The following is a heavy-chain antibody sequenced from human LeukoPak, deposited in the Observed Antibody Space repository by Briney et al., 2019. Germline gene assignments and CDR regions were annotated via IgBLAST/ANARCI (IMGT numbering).Heavy chain of an antibody. V-gene: IGHV1-18*01. CDR2: INAYNGNT. CDR1: GYTFTSYG. Sequence: ASVKVSCKASGYTFTSYGISWMRQAPGPGLEWMGWINAYNGNTNYAQKLQGRVTMTTDTSTSTAYMELRSLRSDDTAVYYCARDNYYYYYMDVWGKGTTVTVSS. J-gene: IGHJ6*03. CDR3: ARDNYYYYYMDV.